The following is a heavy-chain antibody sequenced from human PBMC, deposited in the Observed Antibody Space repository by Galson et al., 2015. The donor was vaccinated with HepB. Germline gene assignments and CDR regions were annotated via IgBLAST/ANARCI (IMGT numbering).Heavy chain of an antibody. V-gene: IGHV3-30*04. CDR1: GITFSSYA. CDR2: ISYDGSRK. CDR3: ARGPDYGDYAPYDY. D-gene: IGHD4-17*01. J-gene: IGHJ4*02. Sequence: LRLSCAASGITFSSYAMHWVRQAPGKGLEWVAIISYDGSRKYYADSVKGRFTISRDNSKNTIYVYLQMNSLRAEDTAMYYCARGPDYGDYAPYDYWGQGTLVTVSS.